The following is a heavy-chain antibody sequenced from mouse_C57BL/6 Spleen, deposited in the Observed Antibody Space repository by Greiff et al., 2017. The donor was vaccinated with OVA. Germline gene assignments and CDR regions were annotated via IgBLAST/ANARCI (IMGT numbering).Heavy chain of an antibody. Sequence: EVKLMESGEGLVKPGGSLKLSCAASGFTFSSYAMSWVRQTPEKRLEWVAYISSGGDYIYYADTVKGRFTISRDNARNTLYLQMSSLKSEDTAMYYCTRVIYDGYLDYWGQGTTLTVSS. CDR2: ISSGGDYI. D-gene: IGHD2-3*01. J-gene: IGHJ2*01. CDR3: TRVIYDGYLDY. V-gene: IGHV5-9-1*02. CDR1: GFTFSSYA.